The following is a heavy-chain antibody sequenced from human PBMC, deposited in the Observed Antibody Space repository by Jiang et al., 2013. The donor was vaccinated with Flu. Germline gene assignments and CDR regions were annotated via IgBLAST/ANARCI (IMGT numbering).Heavy chain of an antibody. J-gene: IGHJ3*02. Sequence: GNTKYSQKFQGRVTITRDTSASTAYMELSSLRSEDTAVYYCARESLDCSSTSCYRRAFDIWGQGTMVTVSS. CDR2: GNT. D-gene: IGHD2-2*02. V-gene: IGHV1-3*01. CDR3: ARESLDCSSTSCYRRAFDI.